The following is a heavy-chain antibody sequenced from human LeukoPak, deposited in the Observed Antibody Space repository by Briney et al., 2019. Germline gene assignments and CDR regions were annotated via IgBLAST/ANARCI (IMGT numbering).Heavy chain of an antibody. CDR1: GYTFTSYA. J-gene: IGHJ6*03. CDR2: INTNTGNP. D-gene: IGHD3-10*01. CDR3: ARDRPYRRMVRGVTYYYYYMDV. V-gene: IGHV7-4-1*02. Sequence: ASVKVSCKASGYTFTSYAMNWVRQAPGQGLEWMGWINTNTGNPTYAQGFTGRFVFSLDTSVSTAYLQISSLKAEDTAVYYCARDRPYRRMVRGVTYYYYYMDVWGKGTTVTVSS.